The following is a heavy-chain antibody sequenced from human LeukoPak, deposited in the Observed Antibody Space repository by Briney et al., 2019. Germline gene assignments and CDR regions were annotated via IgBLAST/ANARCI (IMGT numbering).Heavy chain of an antibody. CDR1: GFTFSDA. CDR3: VRETTEFNSGLVMVGFDY. Sequence: GGSLRLSCAASGFTFSDAMNWVRQAPGKGLEWISYLDDDETTIRYADSVKGRFTISRDNARNSLYLQMNSLRAEDTALYYCVRETTEFNSGLVMVGFDYWGQGTRVTVSS. V-gene: IGHV3-48*03. D-gene: IGHD6-19*01. J-gene: IGHJ4*02. CDR2: LDDDETTI.